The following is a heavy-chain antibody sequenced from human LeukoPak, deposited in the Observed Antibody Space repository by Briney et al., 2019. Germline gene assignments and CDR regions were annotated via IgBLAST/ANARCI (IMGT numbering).Heavy chain of an antibody. D-gene: IGHD2-8*01. CDR1: GLTFSNAW. CDR3: STGIGTNDW. CDR2: IKTKTDGGTT. J-gene: IGHJ4*02. V-gene: IGHV3-15*01. Sequence: RGSLRLSCAVSGLTFSNAWMTWVRQAPGKGLEWVSRIKTKTDGGTTDYAAPVRGRFTITRDDSKSTLHLQMDSLKTEDTALYYCSTGIGTNDWWGQGTLVTVSS.